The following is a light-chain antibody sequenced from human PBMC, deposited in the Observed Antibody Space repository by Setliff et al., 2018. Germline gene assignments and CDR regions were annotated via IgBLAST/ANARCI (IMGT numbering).Light chain of an antibody. V-gene: IGLV2-8*01. CDR2: EVT. Sequence: QSALTQPLSASGSPGQSVTISCTGTSSDVGGYKYVSWFQQHPGKAPKLMIYEVTKRPSGVPDRFSGSKSGNTASLTVSVLQAEDEADYYCTSYAGSNNYVFGTGTKVTVL. J-gene: IGLJ1*01. CDR3: TSYAGSNNYV. CDR1: SSDVGGYKY.